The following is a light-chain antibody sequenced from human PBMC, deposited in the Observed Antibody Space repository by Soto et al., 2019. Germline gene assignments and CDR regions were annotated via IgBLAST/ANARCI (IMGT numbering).Light chain of an antibody. CDR3: SSYTDRSNYV. CDR2: AVS. Sequence: QSVLTQPASVSGSPGQSITISCSGTSSDIGSYDHVAWYQQFPGKSPKLMIYAVSDRPSGVSNRFSGSRSGNTASLTISGLQAEDEADYYCSSYTDRSNYVFGTGTKGTVL. CDR1: SSDIGSYDH. J-gene: IGLJ1*01. V-gene: IGLV2-14*01.